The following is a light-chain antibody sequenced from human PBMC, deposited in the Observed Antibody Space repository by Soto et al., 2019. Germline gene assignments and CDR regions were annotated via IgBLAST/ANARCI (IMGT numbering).Light chain of an antibody. V-gene: IGLV2-23*01. CDR2: EGS. CDR3: CSYAGSSTHVV. Sequence: QSALNQPASVSGSPGQSITISCTGTSSDVGSYNLVSWYQQHPGKAPKLMIYEGSKRPSGVSNRFAGSKSGNTASLTISGLQAEDEADYYCCSYAGSSTHVVFGGGTQLTVL. J-gene: IGLJ2*01. CDR1: SSDVGSYNL.